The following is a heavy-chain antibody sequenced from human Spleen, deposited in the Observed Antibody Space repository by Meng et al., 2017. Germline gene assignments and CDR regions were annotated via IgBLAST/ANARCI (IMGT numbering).Heavy chain of an antibody. D-gene: IGHD3-22*01. Sequence: GESLKISCAASGFTVSSNYMSWVRQAPGKGLEWVSVIYSGGSTYYADSVKGRFTISRDNSKNTLYLQMNSLRAEDTAVYYCAKLRSSGYYRGIDYWGQGTLVTVSS. V-gene: IGHV3-53*01. CDR2: IYSGGST. CDR3: AKLRSSGYYRGIDY. J-gene: IGHJ4*02. CDR1: GFTVSSNY.